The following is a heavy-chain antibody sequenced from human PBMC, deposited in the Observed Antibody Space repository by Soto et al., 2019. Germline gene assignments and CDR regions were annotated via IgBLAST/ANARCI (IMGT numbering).Heavy chain of an antibody. J-gene: IGHJ4*02. CDR3: AKEYGYCSGGDCWYYFDY. Sequence: PGGSLRLSCAASGFTFSSYAMSWVRQAPGKGLEWVSAISGSGGNTYYADSVKGRFTISRDNSKNTLYLQMNSLRAEDTAVYYCAKEYGYCSGGDCWYYFDYWGQGTLVTVSS. CDR2: ISGSGGNT. D-gene: IGHD2-15*01. CDR1: GFTFSSYA. V-gene: IGHV3-23*01.